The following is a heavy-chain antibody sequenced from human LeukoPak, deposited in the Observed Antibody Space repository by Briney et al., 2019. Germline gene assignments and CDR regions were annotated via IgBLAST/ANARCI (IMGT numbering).Heavy chain of an antibody. J-gene: IGHJ4*02. CDR3: AARYYYGSGDY. CDR2: IYHSGST. CDR1: GGSFSGYY. Sequence: SETLSLTCAVYGGSFSGYYWSWIRQPPGKGLEWIGYIYHSGSTYYNPSLKSRVTISVDRSKNQFSLKLSSVTAADTAVYYCAARYYYGSGDYWGQGTLVTVSS. D-gene: IGHD3-10*01. V-gene: IGHV4-34*01.